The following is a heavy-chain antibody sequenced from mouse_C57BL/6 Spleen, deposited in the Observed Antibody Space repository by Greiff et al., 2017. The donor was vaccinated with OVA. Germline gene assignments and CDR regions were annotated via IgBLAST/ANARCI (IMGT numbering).Heavy chain of an antibody. Sequence: QVQLQQPGTELVKPGASVKLSCKASGYTFTSYWMHWVKQRPGQGLEWIGNINPSNGGTNSNEKFKSKATLTVDKSSSTAYMQLSSLTSEDAAVYYCARTSGYYSNYFDYWGQGTTLTVSS. CDR2: INPSNGGT. CDR1: GYTFTSYW. J-gene: IGHJ2*01. CDR3: ARTSGYYSNYFDY. D-gene: IGHD2-5*01. V-gene: IGHV1-53*01.